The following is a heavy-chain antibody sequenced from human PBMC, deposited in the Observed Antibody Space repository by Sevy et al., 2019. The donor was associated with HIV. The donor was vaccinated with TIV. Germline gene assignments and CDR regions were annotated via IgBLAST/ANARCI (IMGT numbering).Heavy chain of an antibody. J-gene: IGHJ4*02. CDR3: AGDKPKGVVIIPGSMWGGVDY. Sequence: ASVKVSCKTFGYTFKTYGISWVRQAPGQGLEWMGWISAYSGDTNFAQKFQGRVTMTTDTSTSTAYMELSSLRSGDTAVYFWAGDKPKGVVIIPGSMWGGVDYWGQGTVVTVSS. CDR2: ISAYSGDT. CDR1: GYTFKTYG. V-gene: IGHV1-18*01. D-gene: IGHD2-2*01.